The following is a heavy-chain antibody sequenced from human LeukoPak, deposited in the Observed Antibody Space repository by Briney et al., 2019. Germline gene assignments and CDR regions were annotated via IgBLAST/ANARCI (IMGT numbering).Heavy chain of an antibody. CDR3: TIGFCTSTSCHWDDAFEI. D-gene: IGHD2-2*01. CDR1: GFTFGNAW. V-gene: IGHV3-15*01. CDR2: IKSETDGGTT. Sequence: GGSLRLSCAGSGFTFGNAWMTWVRQAPGKGLEWVGRIKSETDGGTTDYAAPVEGRFTISRDDSKNTVYLQMNSLNTEDTAVYYCTIGFCTSTSCHWDDAFEIWGQGTMVTVSS. J-gene: IGHJ3*02.